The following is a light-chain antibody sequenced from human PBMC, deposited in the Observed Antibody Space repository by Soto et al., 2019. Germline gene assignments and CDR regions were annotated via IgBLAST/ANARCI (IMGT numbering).Light chain of an antibody. J-gene: IGLJ1*01. V-gene: IGLV1-40*01. CDR2: ANR. CDR1: SSNIGAGYD. CDR3: QSYDSSPSGYV. Sequence: QSVLTQPPSVSGAPGQRVTISCTGSSSNIGAGYDVHWYQQLPGTAPKLLIYANRNRPAGVPDRFSASKSGTPASLAITGLQAEDEADYYCQSYDSSPSGYVFGTGTKVTVL.